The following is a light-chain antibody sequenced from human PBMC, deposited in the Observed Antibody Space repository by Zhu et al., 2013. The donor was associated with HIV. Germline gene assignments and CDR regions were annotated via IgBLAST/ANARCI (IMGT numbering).Light chain of an antibody. J-gene: IGLJ2*01. CDR1: DLGNQY. Sequence: VLTQPPSVSVSPGQRASITCSGDDLGNQYVCWYQQKPGQSPVLLIYQDTKRPSGVPDRFSGSKSGTSASLAISGLQSEDEGEYSCAAWDDSLNGVLFGGGTKLTVL. V-gene: IGLV3-1*01. CDR2: QDT. CDR3: AAWDDSLNGVL.